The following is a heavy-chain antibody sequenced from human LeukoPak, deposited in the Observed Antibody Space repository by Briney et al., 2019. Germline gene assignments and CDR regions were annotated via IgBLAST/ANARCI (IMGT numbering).Heavy chain of an antibody. Sequence: ASVKVSCKASGGTFSSYAISWVRQAPGQGLEWMGRIIPIFGIANYAQKFQGRVTITADKSTSTAYMELSSLRSEDTAVYYCARDQSYYGSGSADYCGQGTLATVSS. CDR2: IIPIFGIA. CDR1: GGTFSSYA. D-gene: IGHD3-10*01. J-gene: IGHJ4*02. CDR3: ARDQSYYGSGSADY. V-gene: IGHV1-69*04.